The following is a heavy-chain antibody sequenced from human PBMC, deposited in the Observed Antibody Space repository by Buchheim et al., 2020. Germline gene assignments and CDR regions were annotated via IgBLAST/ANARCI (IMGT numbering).Heavy chain of an antibody. D-gene: IGHD2/OR15-2a*01. CDR2: INDNGFT. CDR1: GGSSSGFF. V-gene: IGHV4-34*02. Sequence: QVQLQRWGAGLLKPSETLSLTCAIYGGSSSGFFWSWIRQPPGKGPEWIGEINDNGFTNYNPSLKSRVSISLDTSKKQFSLKVNPVTAADSALYYCARGRNYLVKVPGDRGPTFDFWGQGIL. CDR3: ARGRNYLVKVPGDRGPTFDF. J-gene: IGHJ4*03.